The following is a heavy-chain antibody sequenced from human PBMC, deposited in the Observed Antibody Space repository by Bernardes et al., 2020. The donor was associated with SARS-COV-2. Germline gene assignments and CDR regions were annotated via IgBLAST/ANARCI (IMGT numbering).Heavy chain of an antibody. J-gene: IGHJ5*02. V-gene: IGHV2-5*02. Sequence: GPTLVKPTQTLTLTCTFPGFSPSTSGVGVGWIRQPPGKALEWLALIYWDDDKRYSPSLKSRLTITKDTSKNQVVLTMTNIDPVDTATYYCAHRRLLYGCFDAWGQGTLVTVSS. CDR3: AHRRLLYGCFDA. CDR1: GFSPSTSGVG. CDR2: IYWDDDK. D-gene: IGHD2-2*02.